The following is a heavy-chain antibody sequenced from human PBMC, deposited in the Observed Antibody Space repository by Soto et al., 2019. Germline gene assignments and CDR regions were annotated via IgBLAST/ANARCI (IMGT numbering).Heavy chain of an antibody. CDR3: ARGYSGSGSCLDY. CDR2: INPNSGGT. J-gene: IGHJ4*02. D-gene: IGHD3-10*01. CDR1: GYTFTGYY. V-gene: IGHV1-2*04. Sequence: ASVKVSCKASGYTFTGYYMRWVRQAPGQGLEWMGWINPNSGGTNYAQKFQGWVTMTRDTSISTAYMELSRLRSDDTAVYYCARGYSGSGSCLDYWGQGTLVTVSS.